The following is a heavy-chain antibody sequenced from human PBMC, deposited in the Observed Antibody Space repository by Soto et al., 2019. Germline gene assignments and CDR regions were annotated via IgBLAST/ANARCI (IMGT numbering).Heavy chain of an antibody. CDR3: ARERAVAQWGMDV. J-gene: IGHJ6*02. D-gene: IGHD6-19*01. V-gene: IGHV4-59*01. CDR2: IYYSGST. Sequence: PSETLSLTCTVSGGSISIYYWSLILQPPGKGLDWIWYIYYSGSTNYNPSLKSRVTISVDTSKNQFSLKLSSVTAADTAVYYCARERAVAQWGMDVWGQGTTVTVSS. CDR1: GGSISIYY.